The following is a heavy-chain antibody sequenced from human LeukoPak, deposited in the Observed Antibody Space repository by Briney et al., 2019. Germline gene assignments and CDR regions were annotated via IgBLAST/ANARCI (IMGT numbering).Heavy chain of an antibody. CDR3: AAGLRGPTVTGKYYYYGMDV. D-gene: IGHD4-11*01. Sequence: VASVKVSCKASGCTLTKSALQWVRQARGQRLEWIGWIVVGSGNTDYAQKFQERGTITRDMFTSTAYMELSSLRSEDTAVYYCAAGLRGPTVTGKYYYYGMDVWGQGTTVTVSS. CDR1: GCTLTKSA. J-gene: IGHJ6*02. CDR2: IVVGSGNT. V-gene: IGHV1-58*01.